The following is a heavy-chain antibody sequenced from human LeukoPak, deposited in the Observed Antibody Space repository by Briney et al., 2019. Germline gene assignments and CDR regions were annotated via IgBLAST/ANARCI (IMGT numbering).Heavy chain of an antibody. CDR2: ISYDGGKK. V-gene: IGHV3-30-3*01. J-gene: IGHJ4*02. CDR3: AGDRSCSSTSCYDFDY. Sequence: GRSLRLSCAASGFTFSGYVMHWVRQAPGKGLEWVAVISYDGGKKYYPDSVKGRFTISRDNSKNTLYLQMNSLRVEDTAVYYCAGDRSCSSTSCYDFDYWGQGTLVTVSS. D-gene: IGHD2-2*01. CDR1: GFTFSGYV.